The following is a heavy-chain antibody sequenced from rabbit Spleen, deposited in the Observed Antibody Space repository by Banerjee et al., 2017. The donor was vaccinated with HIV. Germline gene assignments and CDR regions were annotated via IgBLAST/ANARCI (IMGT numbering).Heavy chain of an antibody. Sequence: QQLAEAGGGLVTPRASLTPTCNAPAFSFRRGYYMRWVRQAPGKGLEWVACIYTGNSKTYYANWAKGRFTISRENAQNTVFLQMPSLTAADTATYFCARDGASGSYFALWGPGTLVTVS. J-gene: IGHJ4*01. V-gene: IGHV1S40*01. CDR2: IYTGNSKT. CDR3: ARDGASGSYFAL. CDR1: AFSFRRGYY. D-gene: IGHD8-1*01.